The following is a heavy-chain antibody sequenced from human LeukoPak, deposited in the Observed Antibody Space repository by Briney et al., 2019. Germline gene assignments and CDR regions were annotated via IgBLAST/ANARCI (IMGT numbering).Heavy chain of an antibody. CDR3: ARVRWSDGSGSHHPRGYFDS. CDR1: GFTFSIYW. V-gene: IGHV3-74*01. D-gene: IGHD3-10*01. J-gene: IGHJ4*02. CDR2: IKTDGSTT. Sequence: PGGSLRLSCAASGFTFSIYWMHWVRQGPGKGLVWVSRIKTDGSTTTYADSVKGRFTISRDNAKNTLYLQMNSLRADDTAIYYCARVRWSDGSGSHHPRGYFDSWGLGTLVTVSS.